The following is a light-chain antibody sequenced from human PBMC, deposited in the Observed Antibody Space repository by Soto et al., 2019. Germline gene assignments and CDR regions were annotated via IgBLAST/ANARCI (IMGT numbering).Light chain of an antibody. V-gene: IGLV2-14*01. CDR1: SSDVGGYNY. Sequence: QSALTQPASVSGSPGQSITISCTGTSSDVGGYNYVSWYQQHPGEAPKLMIYEVNNRPSGVSNRFSGSKSGNTASLTISALQAEDEADYYCSSYTSSSTQVVFGGGTKLTVL. CDR2: EVN. CDR3: SSYTSSSTQVV. J-gene: IGLJ2*01.